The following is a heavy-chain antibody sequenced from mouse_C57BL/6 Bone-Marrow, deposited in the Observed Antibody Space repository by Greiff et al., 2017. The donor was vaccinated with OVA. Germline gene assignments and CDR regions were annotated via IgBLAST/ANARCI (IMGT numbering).Heavy chain of an antibody. CDR3: ARRDYSNYDWFAY. Sequence: QVQLQQPGAELVKPGASVKMSCKASGYTFTSYWITWVKQRPGQGLEWIGDIYPGSGSTNYNEKFKSKATLTVNQSSSPAYMQISSLTSEDAAVYYCARRDYSNYDWFAYWGQGTLVTVSA. J-gene: IGHJ3*01. CDR2: IYPGSGST. V-gene: IGHV1-55*01. CDR1: GYTFTSYW. D-gene: IGHD2-5*01.